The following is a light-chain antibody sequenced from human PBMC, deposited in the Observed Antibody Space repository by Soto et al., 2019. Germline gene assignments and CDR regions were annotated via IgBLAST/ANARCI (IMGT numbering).Light chain of an antibody. J-gene: IGLJ2*01. CDR2: LEGSGSY. V-gene: IGLV4-60*03. CDR1: SGSISNI. CDR3: ETWDSNTHEV. Sequence: SVLTQSSSASASLGSSVKLTCTLSSGSISNIIAWQQQQRGKAPRYLMKLEGSGSYNKGSGVPDRFSGSSSGADRYLTISNLQSEDEADYYCETWDSNTHEVFGGGTQLTVL.